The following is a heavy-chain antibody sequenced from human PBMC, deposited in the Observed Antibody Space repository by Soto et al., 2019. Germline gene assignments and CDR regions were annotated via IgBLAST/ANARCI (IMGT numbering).Heavy chain of an antibody. D-gene: IGHD3-10*01. Sequence: EVQLVESGGGLVKPGGSLRLSCAASGFTFSKAWINWIRQAPGKGLEWDGRIKSQTDGGTADFAAPVRGRFTMSRDDSKNTLFLQMNSLKTDDTAMYYCTTFVVVRALMNDYWGQGAKVTGSS. CDR3: TTFVVVRALMNDY. CDR1: GFTFSKAW. V-gene: IGHV3-15*01. J-gene: IGHJ4*02. CDR2: IKSQTDGGTA.